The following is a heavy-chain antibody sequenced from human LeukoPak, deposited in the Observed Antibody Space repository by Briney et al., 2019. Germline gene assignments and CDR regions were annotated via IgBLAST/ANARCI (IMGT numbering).Heavy chain of an antibody. Sequence: SETLSLTCAVSGDSISSGGYSWPWIRQTPGKGLEWIAYIHDSGSTYYNPSLKSRLSISIDTSKNQFSLKLNSVTAADTAVYYCARVVAAAGNNWFDPWGQGTLVTVSS. CDR3: ARVVAAAGNNWFDP. V-gene: IGHV4-30-4*07. D-gene: IGHD6-13*01. CDR1: GDSISSGGYS. J-gene: IGHJ5*02. CDR2: IHDSGST.